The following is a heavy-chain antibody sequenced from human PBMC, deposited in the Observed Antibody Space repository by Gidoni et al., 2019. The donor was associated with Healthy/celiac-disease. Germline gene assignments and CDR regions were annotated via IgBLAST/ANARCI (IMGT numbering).Heavy chain of an antibody. CDR1: GVTFEDEA. CDR3: AKASGGWGDSSGYPDI. V-gene: IGHV3-9*01. D-gene: IGHD3-22*01. Sequence: EVQLVESGGGLVQPGRALRLGCAASGVTFEDEAMHWVRQAPGKGLEWVSGISWNSGSIGYADSFKGRFPISRDNAKNSLYLQMNSLRAEDTALYYCAKASGGWGDSSGYPDIWGQGTMVTVSS. J-gene: IGHJ3*02. CDR2: ISWNSGSI.